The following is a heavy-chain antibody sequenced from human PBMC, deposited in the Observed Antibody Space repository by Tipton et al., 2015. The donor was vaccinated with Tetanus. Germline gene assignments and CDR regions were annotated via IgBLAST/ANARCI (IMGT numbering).Heavy chain of an antibody. CDR1: GFIFSSYS. J-gene: IGHJ4*02. CDR3: ASGSALDY. V-gene: IGHV3-21*01. CDR2: ISSTSSYI. Sequence: SLRLSCEVSGFIFSSYSMNWVRQAPGKGSEWVSSISSTSSYIYYADSLKGRFTISRDNAKNSLYLQMDSLRVEDTAVYYCASGSALDYWGQGILVTVSS.